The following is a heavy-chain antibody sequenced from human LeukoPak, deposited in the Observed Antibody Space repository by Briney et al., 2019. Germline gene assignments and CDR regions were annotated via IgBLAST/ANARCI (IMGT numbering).Heavy chain of an antibody. CDR3: AKEIQAGLGACGL. J-gene: IGHJ4*02. D-gene: IGHD1-26*01. CDR2: ISSSSSLI. Sequence: PGGSLRLSCAASGFTLGTYSMNWVHQAPGKGLDWVAYISSSSSLIYYADSVKGRFTVSRDNAKNSLYLQMNSLRVEDTAVYYCAKEIQAGLGACGLWGQGTLVTVSS. CDR1: GFTLGTYS. V-gene: IGHV3-48*01.